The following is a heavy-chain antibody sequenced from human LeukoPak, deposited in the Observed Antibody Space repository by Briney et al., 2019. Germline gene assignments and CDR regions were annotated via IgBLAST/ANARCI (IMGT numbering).Heavy chain of an antibody. CDR3: ARGDSSGYPDY. CDR1: GGSISSGKW. J-gene: IGHJ4*02. V-gene: IGHV4-4*02. CDR2: IYHTGST. D-gene: IGHD3-22*01. Sequence: SETLSLTCAVSGGSISSGKWWSWVRQPPGKGLEWIGEIYHTGSTNYNPSLKSRVTISVDKSKDQFSLKLTSVTAADTAVYYCARGDSSGYPDYWGQGSLVTVSS.